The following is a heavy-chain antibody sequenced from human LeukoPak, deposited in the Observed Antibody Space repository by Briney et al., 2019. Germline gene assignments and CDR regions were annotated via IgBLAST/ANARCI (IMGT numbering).Heavy chain of an antibody. CDR3: AREAGGGVEMATIDSADFDY. Sequence: GASVKVSCKASGGTFSSYAISWVRQAPGQGLEWMGRIIPILGLANYAQKFQGRVTITADKSTSTAYMELSSLRSEDTAVYYCAREAGGGVEMATIDSADFDYWGQGTLVTVSS. J-gene: IGHJ4*02. D-gene: IGHD5-24*01. V-gene: IGHV1-69*04. CDR1: GGTFSSYA. CDR2: IIPILGLA.